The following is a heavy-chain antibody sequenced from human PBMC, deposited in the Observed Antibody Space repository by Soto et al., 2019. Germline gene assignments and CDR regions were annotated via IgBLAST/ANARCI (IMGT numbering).Heavy chain of an antibody. CDR1: GGTFSSYA. V-gene: IGHV1-69*06. D-gene: IGHD2-2*01. Sequence: SVKVSCKASGGTFSSYAISWVRQAPGQGLEWMGGIIPIFGTANYAQKFQGRVTITADKSTSTAYMELSSLRSEDTAVYYCARGGYCSSTSCYYYGMDVWGQGTTVTVSS. CDR3: ARGGYCSSTSCYYYGMDV. CDR2: IIPIFGTA. J-gene: IGHJ6*02.